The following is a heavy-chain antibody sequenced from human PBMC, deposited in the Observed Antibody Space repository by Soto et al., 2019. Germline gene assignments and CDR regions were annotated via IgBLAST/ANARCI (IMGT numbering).Heavy chain of an antibody. J-gene: IGHJ6*02. D-gene: IGHD6-6*01. V-gene: IGHV3-30*18. Sequence: GGSLRLSCAASGFTFSSYGMHWVRQAPGKGLEWVAVISYDGSNKYYADSVKGRFTISRDNSKNTLYLQMNSLRAEDTAVYYCAKDMIAATDYYYGMDVWGHGTTVTVSS. CDR3: AKDMIAATDYYYGMDV. CDR1: GFTFSSYG. CDR2: ISYDGSNK.